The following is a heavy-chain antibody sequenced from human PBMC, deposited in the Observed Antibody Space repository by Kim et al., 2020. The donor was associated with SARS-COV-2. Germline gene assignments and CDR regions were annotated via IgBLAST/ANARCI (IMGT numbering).Heavy chain of an antibody. V-gene: IGHV4-34*01. CDR3: ARERRGPSIVVVPSYYMDV. J-gene: IGHJ6*03. CDR1: GGSFSGYY. CDR2: INHSGST. D-gene: IGHD2-2*01. Sequence: SETLSLTCAVYGGSFSGYYWSWIRQPPGKGLEWIGEINHSGSTNYNPSLKSRVTISVDTSKNQFSLKLSSVTAADTAVYYCARERRGPSIVVVPSYYMDVWGKGTTVTVSS.